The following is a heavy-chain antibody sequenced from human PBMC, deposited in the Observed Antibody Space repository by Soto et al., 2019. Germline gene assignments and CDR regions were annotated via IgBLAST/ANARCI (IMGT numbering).Heavy chain of an antibody. CDR3: AREIDGMDV. V-gene: IGHV3-30*03. CDR2: MSYDESNT. Sequence: QVQLVESGGGVVQPGRSLRLSCAASGFTLSSAIMHWVRQAPGKGLEWVAAMSYDESNTCYAASVKGRFTISGDNSNNTLYLQMNSLRLEDTAVYYCAREIDGMDVWGQGTTVTVSS. J-gene: IGHJ6*02. CDR1: GFTLSSAI.